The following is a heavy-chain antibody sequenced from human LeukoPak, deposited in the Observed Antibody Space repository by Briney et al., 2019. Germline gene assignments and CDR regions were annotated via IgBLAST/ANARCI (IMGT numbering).Heavy chain of an antibody. D-gene: IGHD3-10*01. CDR2: IYSDGST. V-gene: IGHV3-53*01. Sequence: PGGSLRLSCAASGLTVRNNFMSWVRQAPGKWLEWVSVIYSDGSTYYEDSVKGRFTISRDTSKNTLSLQMNSLRVEDTAVYYCAREKGRGVISPYYDYWGQGTRVTVSS. CDR3: AREKGRGVISPYYDY. J-gene: IGHJ4*02. CDR1: GLTVRNNF.